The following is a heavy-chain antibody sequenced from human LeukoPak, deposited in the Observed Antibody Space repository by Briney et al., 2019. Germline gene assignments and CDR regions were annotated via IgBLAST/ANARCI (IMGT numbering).Heavy chain of an antibody. CDR3: ARAYSGYDLDY. CDR1: GGTFSNYA. CDR2: IIPIFGTA. Sequence: RWASVKVSCKASGGTFSNYAISWVRQAPGQGLEGMGGIIPIFGTANYAQKFQGRVTITPDKSTSTAYMELSSLRSEDTAVYYCARAYSGYDLDYWGQGTLVTVSS. J-gene: IGHJ4*02. D-gene: IGHD5-12*01. V-gene: IGHV1-69*06.